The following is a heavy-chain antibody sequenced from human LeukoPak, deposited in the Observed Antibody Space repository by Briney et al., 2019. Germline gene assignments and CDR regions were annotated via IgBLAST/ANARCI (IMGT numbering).Heavy chain of an antibody. CDR1: GGSFSGYY. Sequence: PSETLSLTCAVYGGSFSGYYWSWIRQPPGKGLEWIGEINHSGSTNYNPSLKSRVTISVDTSKNQFSLKLSSVTAADTAVYYCARGRAEYYYYYYYMDVWGKGTTVTVSS. D-gene: IGHD2-2*01. J-gene: IGHJ6*03. CDR3: ARGRAEYYYYYYYMDV. V-gene: IGHV4-34*01. CDR2: INHSGST.